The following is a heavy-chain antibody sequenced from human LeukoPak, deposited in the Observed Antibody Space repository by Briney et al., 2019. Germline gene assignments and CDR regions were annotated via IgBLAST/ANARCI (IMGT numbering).Heavy chain of an antibody. V-gene: IGHV3-7*01. D-gene: IGHD5-12*01. CDR1: GFTFSSYW. CDR2: IKQDGSEK. Sequence: GGSLRLSCAASGFTFSSYWMSWVRQAPGKGLEWVANIKQDGSEKYYVDSVKGRFTISRDNAKNSLYLQMNSLRAEDTAVYYCARSRSGYDGNYFDYWGQGTLVTVSS. J-gene: IGHJ4*02. CDR3: ARSRSGYDGNYFDY.